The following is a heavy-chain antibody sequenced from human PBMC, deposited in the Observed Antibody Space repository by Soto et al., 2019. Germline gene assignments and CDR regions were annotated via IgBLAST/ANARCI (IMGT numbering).Heavy chain of an antibody. CDR1: GFTFSNYA. CDR2: ISASSGDS. J-gene: IGHJ4*01. D-gene: IGHD6-13*01. CDR3: AKVLVGSWYYFDY. V-gene: IGHV3-23*01. Sequence: GGSLRLSCAASGFTFSNYAMSWVRQAPGKGLEWVSGISASSGDSHYADSVKGRFTISRDNSKNTLFLQMNSLRAEDTAEYYCAKVLVGSWYYFDYWGHGTLVTVSS.